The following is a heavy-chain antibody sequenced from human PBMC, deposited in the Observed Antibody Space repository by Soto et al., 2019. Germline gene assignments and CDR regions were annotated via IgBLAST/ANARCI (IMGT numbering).Heavy chain of an antibody. V-gene: IGHV1-69*13. Sequence: SVKVSCKASGGTFSSYAISWVRQAPGQGLEWMGGIIPIFGTANYAQKFQGRVTITADESTSTAYMELSSLRSEDTAVYYCARDLGYSYGYSVQRALEWFDPWGQGTLATVSS. J-gene: IGHJ5*02. CDR3: ARDLGYSYGYSVQRALEWFDP. CDR2: IIPIFGTA. D-gene: IGHD5-18*01. CDR1: GGTFSSYA.